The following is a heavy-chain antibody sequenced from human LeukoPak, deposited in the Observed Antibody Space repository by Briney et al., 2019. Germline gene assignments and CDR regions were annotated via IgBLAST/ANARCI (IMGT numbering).Heavy chain of an antibody. CDR2: INHSGST. Sequence: SETLSLTFAVYGGSFSGYHWSWIRQPLGKGLEWIGEINHSGSTNYNPSLKSRVTIPVDTSKNQFSLKLSSVTAADTAVYYCARAIGSRYCSSTSCPYYFDYWGQGTLVTVSS. CDR3: ARAIGSRYCSSTSCPYYFDY. J-gene: IGHJ4*02. CDR1: GGSFSGYH. D-gene: IGHD2-2*01. V-gene: IGHV4-34*01.